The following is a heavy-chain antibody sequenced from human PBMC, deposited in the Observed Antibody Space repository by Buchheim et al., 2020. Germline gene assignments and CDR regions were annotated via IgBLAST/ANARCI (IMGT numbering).Heavy chain of an antibody. CDR3: ARDGRLRYFDWLFDY. CDR2: ISYDGSNK. D-gene: IGHD3-9*01. Sequence: QVQLVESGGGVVQPGRSLRLSCAASGFTFSSYAMHWVRQAPGKGLEWVAVISYDGSNKYYADSVKVRFTISSDNSKNTLYLQMNSLRAEDTAVYYCARDGRLRYFDWLFDYWGQGTL. V-gene: IGHV3-30*04. J-gene: IGHJ4*02. CDR1: GFTFSSYA.